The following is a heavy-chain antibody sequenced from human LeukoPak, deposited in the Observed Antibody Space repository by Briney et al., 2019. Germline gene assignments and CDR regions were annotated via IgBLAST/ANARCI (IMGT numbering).Heavy chain of an antibody. CDR2: IYYSGST. V-gene: IGHV4-39*06. D-gene: IGHD6-19*01. CDR1: GGSISSSSYY. CDR3: ARDDSGWARETIGYFDY. J-gene: IGHJ4*02. Sequence: NPSETLSLTCTVSGGSISSSSYYWGWLRQPPGKGLEWIGSIYYSGSTYYNPSLKSRVTISVDTSKNQFPLKLSSVTAADTAVYYCARDDSGWARETIGYFDYWGQGTLVTVSS.